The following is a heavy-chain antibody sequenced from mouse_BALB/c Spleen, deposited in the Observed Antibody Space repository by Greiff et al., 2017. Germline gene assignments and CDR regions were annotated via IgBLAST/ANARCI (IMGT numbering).Heavy chain of an antibody. CDR1: GFTFSSFG. CDR2: ISSGSSTI. J-gene: IGHJ4*01. CDR3: ARYYRYDDAMDY. V-gene: IGHV5-17*02. D-gene: IGHD2-14*01. Sequence: EVKLVESGGGLVQPGGSRKLSCAASGFTFSSFGMHWVRQAPEKGLEWVAYISSGSSTIYYADTVKGRFTISRDNPKNTLFLQMTSLRSEDTAMYYCARYYRYDDAMDYWGQGTSVTVSS.